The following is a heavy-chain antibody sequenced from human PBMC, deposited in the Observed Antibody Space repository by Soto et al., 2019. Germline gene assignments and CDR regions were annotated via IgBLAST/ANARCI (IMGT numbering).Heavy chain of an antibody. CDR1: GFSVSNNY. J-gene: IGHJ4*02. CDR3: ARDFSAVAGTDYYFDY. CDR2: IWTGGTT. Sequence: EVQLVDSGGGLIQPGGSLRLSCAASGFSVSNNYMSWVRQAPGKGLEWVSVIWTGGTTAYADSVKGRFTISRDTSKNTLYLQMNSLRAEDTAVYYCARDFSAVAGTDYYFDYWGQGTLVTVSS. D-gene: IGHD6-19*01. V-gene: IGHV3-66*03.